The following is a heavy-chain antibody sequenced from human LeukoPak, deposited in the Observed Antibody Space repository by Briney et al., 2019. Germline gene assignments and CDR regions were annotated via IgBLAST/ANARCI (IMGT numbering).Heavy chain of an antibody. D-gene: IGHD3-10*01. CDR2: IWYDGSNK. CDR1: GFTFSSYG. CDR3: ARERLWFGELFYGMDV. Sequence: GGSLRLSCAASGFTFSSYGMRWVRQAPGKGLEWVAVIWYDGSNKYYADSVKGRFTISRDNSKNTLYLQMNSLRAEDTAVYYCARERLWFGELFYGMDVWGKGTTVTVSS. V-gene: IGHV3-33*01. J-gene: IGHJ6*04.